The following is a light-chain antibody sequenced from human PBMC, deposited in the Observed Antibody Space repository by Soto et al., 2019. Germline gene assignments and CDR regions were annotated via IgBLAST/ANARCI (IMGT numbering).Light chain of an antibody. CDR1: QTITT. J-gene: IGKJ4*01. V-gene: IGKV3-20*01. CDR2: RVS. Sequence: EIVLTHSPGTLSLSPCERATLSCRASQTITTLAWYQRKPGQAPRLLIYRVSSRATGVPDRFSGSGSGTDYTRTNSRPEPEDFAVYYCQQYGNLPLTFGGGTKVDNK. CDR3: QQYGNLPLT.